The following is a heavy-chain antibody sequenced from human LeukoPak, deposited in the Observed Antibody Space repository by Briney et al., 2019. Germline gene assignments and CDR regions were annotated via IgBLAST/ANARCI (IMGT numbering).Heavy chain of an antibody. CDR2: IESNGLA. J-gene: IGHJ5*01. V-gene: IGHV3-74*01. CDR1: GFTFSSYW. D-gene: IGHD3-10*01. Sequence: GGSLNLSCAASGFTFSSYWMHWVRQTPGKGLMWVSRIESNGLALYADSVRDRFTISRDNAKNTVYLQMNSLRADDTAMYYCARAVTYFYGSVTYDWFESWGQGTLVTVSS. CDR3: ARAVTYFYGSVTYDWFES.